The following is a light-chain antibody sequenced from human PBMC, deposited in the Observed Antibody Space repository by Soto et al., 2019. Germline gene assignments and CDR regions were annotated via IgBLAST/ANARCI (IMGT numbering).Light chain of an antibody. CDR2: GNN. Sequence: QSALTQPASVSGSPGQSITISCTGTSSDVGAYNYVSWYQQHPGKAPKLLIYGNNQRPSGVPDRFSGSTSGTSASLAISGLRSEDESDYYCATWDDSLNGYVFGTGTKLTVL. CDR3: ATWDDSLNGYV. J-gene: IGLJ1*01. V-gene: IGLV2-14*01. CDR1: SSDVGAYNY.